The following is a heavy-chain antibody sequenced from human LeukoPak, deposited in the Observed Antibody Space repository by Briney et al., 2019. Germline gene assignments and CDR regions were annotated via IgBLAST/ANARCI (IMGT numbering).Heavy chain of an antibody. D-gene: IGHD5-12*01. V-gene: IGHV4-59*01. CDR3: ARDIVATGCFDY. CDR1: GGSISSYY. Sequence: SETLSLTCTVSGGSISSYYWSWIRQPPGKGLEWIGCIYYSGSTNYNPSLKSRVTISVDTSKNQFSLKLSSVAAADTAVYYCARDIVATGCFDYWGQGTLVTVSS. CDR2: IYYSGST. J-gene: IGHJ4*02.